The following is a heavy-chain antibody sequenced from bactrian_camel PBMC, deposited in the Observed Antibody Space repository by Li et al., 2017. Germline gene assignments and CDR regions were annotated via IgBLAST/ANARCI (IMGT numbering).Heavy chain of an antibody. V-gene: IGHV3S1*01. J-gene: IGHJ4*01. CDR1: GFTFSSDW. Sequence: HVQLVESGGGLVQPGGSLRLSCAASGFTFSSDWMYWVRQAPGKEREGVAAIALGGGVPYYTDSVKGRFTIARDDGVNAIYLQMNSLKLEDTAVYYCAAGLFPRRGSWYGNWADFRHVGQGTQVTVS. D-gene: IGHD6*01. CDR2: IALGGGVP.